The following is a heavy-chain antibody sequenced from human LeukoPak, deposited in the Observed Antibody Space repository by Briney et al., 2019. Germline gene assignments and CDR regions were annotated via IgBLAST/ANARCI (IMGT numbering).Heavy chain of an antibody. CDR3: AKGPSITMIRGGQWYYYMDV. V-gene: IGHV1-46*01. J-gene: IGHJ6*03. CDR1: GYTFTSYY. CDR2: INPSGGST. Sequence: ASVKVSCKASGYTFTSYYMHCVRQAPGQGLECMGLINPSGGSTNYAQKFQGRVTMTRDTSTSTVYMELSSLRSEDTAVYYCAKGPSITMIRGGQWYYYMDVWGKGTTVTISS. D-gene: IGHD3-10*01.